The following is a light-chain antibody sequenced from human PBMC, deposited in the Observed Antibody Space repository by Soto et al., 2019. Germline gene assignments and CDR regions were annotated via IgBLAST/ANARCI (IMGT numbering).Light chain of an antibody. V-gene: IGKV3-20*01. Sequence: IVLTQSPATLTLSPGERAALSCRASQSVGSSFLAWYQQIPGQAPRLLIYGASSRAPGIPDRFSGSGSGTDFTLTISRLEPEDSAVYYCQQYGSSVCTFGRGTKVEIK. CDR3: QQYGSSVCT. CDR1: QSVGSSF. J-gene: IGKJ2*02. CDR2: GAS.